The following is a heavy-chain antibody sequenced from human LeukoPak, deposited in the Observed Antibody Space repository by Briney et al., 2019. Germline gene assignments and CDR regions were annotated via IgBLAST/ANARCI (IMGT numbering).Heavy chain of an antibody. Sequence: PGGSLRLSCAASGFTFSSSWMTWVRQAPGKGLEWVASIREDGSEKTSVDSVKGRFTISRDNAKNSLYLQMDSLRAEDTAVYYCARGGGFGLFDYWGQGTLVTVSS. V-gene: IGHV3-7*01. D-gene: IGHD3-10*01. CDR2: IREDGSEK. J-gene: IGHJ4*02. CDR3: ARGGGFGLFDY. CDR1: GFTFSSSW.